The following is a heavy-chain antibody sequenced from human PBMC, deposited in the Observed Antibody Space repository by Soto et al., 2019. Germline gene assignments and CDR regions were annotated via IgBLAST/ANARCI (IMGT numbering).Heavy chain of an antibody. Sequence: PGGSLRLSCAASGFTFDDYNMHWVRQAPGWGLEWVSLISWDGGSTYYADSVKGRFTISRDNSKNSLYLQMNSLRAEDTALYYCAKDPMVRGVIWPYYLDYWGQGTLVTFSS. V-gene: IGHV3-43*01. CDR1: GFTFDDYN. D-gene: IGHD3-10*01. J-gene: IGHJ4*02. CDR3: AKDPMVRGVIWPYYLDY. CDR2: ISWDGGST.